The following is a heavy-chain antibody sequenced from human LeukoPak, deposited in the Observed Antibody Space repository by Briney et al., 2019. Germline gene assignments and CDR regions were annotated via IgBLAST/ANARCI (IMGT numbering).Heavy chain of an antibody. Sequence: PGGCLRLSCAVSGFTFSSHWMHLVRQAPGKGLVWVSRINSDGSSTSYADSVKGRFTISRDNAKNTLYLQMNSLRAEDTAVYYCARGRGYSYGWIGEKLLDYWGQGTLVTVSS. CDR2: INSDGSST. V-gene: IGHV3-74*01. CDR1: GFTFSSHW. D-gene: IGHD5-18*01. J-gene: IGHJ4*02. CDR3: ARGRGYSYGWIGEKLLDY.